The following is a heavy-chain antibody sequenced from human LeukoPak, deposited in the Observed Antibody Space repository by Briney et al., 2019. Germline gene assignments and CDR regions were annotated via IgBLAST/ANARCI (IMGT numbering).Heavy chain of an antibody. CDR3: ARDRRVSPAANYYFDY. J-gene: IGHJ4*02. D-gene: IGHD6-13*01. CDR1: GFTFSSYA. Sequence: PGGSLRLSCAASGFTFSSYAMSWVRQAPGKGLEWVSSISSSSSYIYYADSVKGRFTISRDNAKNSLYLQMNSLRAEDTAVYYCARDRRVSPAANYYFDYWGQGTLVTVSS. CDR2: ISSSSSYI. V-gene: IGHV3-21*01.